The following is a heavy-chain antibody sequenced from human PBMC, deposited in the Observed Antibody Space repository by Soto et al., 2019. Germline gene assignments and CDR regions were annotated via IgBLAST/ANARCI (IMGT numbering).Heavy chain of an antibody. D-gene: IGHD2-2*01. V-gene: IGHV4-39*01. CDR1: GGSIRTVSYY. CDR2: TYYSGST. J-gene: IGHJ6*03. Sequence: SETLSLTCTVSGGSIRTVSYYWGWIRQPPGKGLEWIASTYYSGSTHYNPSLKSRVSISVDTSKNQFSLKLSSVTAAETAVYYCARLSPFHCTTTSCSPFYYMEVWGEGTTVTVSS. CDR3: ARLSPFHCTTTSCSPFYYMEV.